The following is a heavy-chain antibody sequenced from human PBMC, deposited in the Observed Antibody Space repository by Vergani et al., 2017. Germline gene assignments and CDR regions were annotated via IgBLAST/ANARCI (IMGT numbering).Heavy chain of an antibody. CDR2: IRSKANSYAT. CDR1: GFTFSGSA. V-gene: IGHV3-73*01. J-gene: IGHJ6*02. CDR3: ARDRRAAAGYVAYYYYYGMDV. Sequence: EVQLVESGGGLVQPGGSLKLSCAASGFTFSGSAMHWVRQASGKGLEWVGRIRSKANSYATAYAASVKGRFTISRDDSKNTAYLQMNSLKTEDTAVYYCARDRRAAAGYVAYYYYYGMDVWGQGTTVTVSS. D-gene: IGHD6-13*01.